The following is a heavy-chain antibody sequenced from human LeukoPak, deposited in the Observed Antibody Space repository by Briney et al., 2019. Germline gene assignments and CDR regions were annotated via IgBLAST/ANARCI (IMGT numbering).Heavy chain of an antibody. CDR1: GYTFTSYA. J-gene: IGHJ4*02. V-gene: IGHV7-4-1*02. CDR2: INTNTGNP. CDR3: ARDLIVVEDSRATDY. Sequence: ASVKVSCKASGYTFTSYAMNWVRQAPGQGLEWMGWINTNTGNPTYAQGFTGRFVFSLDTSVSTAYLQISSLKAEDTAVYYCARDLIVVEDSRATDYWGQGTLVTVSS. D-gene: IGHD2-15*01.